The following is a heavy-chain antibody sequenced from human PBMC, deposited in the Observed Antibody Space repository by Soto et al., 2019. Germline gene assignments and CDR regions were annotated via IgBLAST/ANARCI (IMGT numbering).Heavy chain of an antibody. V-gene: IGHV4-4*02. D-gene: IGHD3-22*01. CDR1: GVSISSGNW. J-gene: IGHJ4*02. CDR2: VYNDGSA. CDR3: ARLVYDSRLNYLYFDH. Sequence: SETLSITCDVSGVSISSGNWWSWVRQPPGKGLEWIAEVYNDGSANYHPSLESRATISVDRSKNQFSLRLSSVTAADTGKSYCARLVYDSRLNYLYFDHWGQGTLVTVSS.